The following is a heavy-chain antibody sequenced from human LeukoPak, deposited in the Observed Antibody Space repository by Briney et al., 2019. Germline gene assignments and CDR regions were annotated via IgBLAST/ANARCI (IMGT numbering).Heavy chain of an antibody. Sequence: SETLSLTCTVPGGSISSYYWSWIRQPPGKGLEWIGYIYYSGSTNYNPSPKSRVTISVDTSKNQFSLKLSSVTAADTAVYYCARTLTDIVGTPRTLDIWGQGTMVTVSS. V-gene: IGHV4-59*01. CDR1: GGSISSYY. J-gene: IGHJ3*02. CDR2: IYYSGST. D-gene: IGHD1-26*01. CDR3: ARTLTDIVGTPRTLDI.